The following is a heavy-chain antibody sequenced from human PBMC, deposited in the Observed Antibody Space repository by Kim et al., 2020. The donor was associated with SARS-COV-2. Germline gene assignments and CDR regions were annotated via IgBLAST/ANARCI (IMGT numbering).Heavy chain of an antibody. D-gene: IGHD6-6*01. CDR3: ARDIAARRGYYFDY. J-gene: IGHJ4*02. V-gene: IGHV4-59*01. Sequence: NPCLRSRVTISVDTSKNQFYLKLSSVTAADTAVYYCARDIAARRGYYFDYWGQGTLVTVSS.